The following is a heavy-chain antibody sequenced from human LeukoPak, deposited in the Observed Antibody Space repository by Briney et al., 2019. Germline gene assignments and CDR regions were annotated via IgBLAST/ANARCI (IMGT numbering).Heavy chain of an antibody. CDR1: GYSISSGYY. Sequence: SETLSLTCAVSGYSISSGYYWGWTRQPPGKGLGWIGSHYHNVSTYYIPSLNVRVTISVDTSKNQFTLKLSSVTAADTAVYYCARREYCGCDCYFDYGGQGTLVTVSS. V-gene: IGHV4-38-2*01. D-gene: IGHD2-21*01. CDR2: HYHNVST. CDR3: ARREYCGCDCYFDY. J-gene: IGHJ4*02.